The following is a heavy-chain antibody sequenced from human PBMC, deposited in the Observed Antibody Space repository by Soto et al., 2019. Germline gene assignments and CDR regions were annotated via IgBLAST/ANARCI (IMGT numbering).Heavy chain of an antibody. D-gene: IGHD3-3*01. J-gene: IGHJ6*02. CDR2: VSLDSDTI. V-gene: IGHV3-48*02. CDR1: GYDFRTYS. Sequence: PGWSLRLSCRASGYDFRTYSMNWVRQAPGQGLEWIAYVSLDSDTIQYADSVKGRFTISRDDAENSLYLQMDSLRDEDTATYYCARLYYDYVWGQGTTVTASS. CDR3: ARLYYDYV.